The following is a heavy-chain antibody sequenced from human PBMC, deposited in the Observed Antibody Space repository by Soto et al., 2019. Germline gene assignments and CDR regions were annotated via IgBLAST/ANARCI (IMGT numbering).Heavy chain of an antibody. V-gene: IGHV3-53*04. Sequence: GGSLRLSCAASGFTVSSNYMSWVRQAPGKGLEWVSVIYSGGSTYYADSVKGRFTISRHNSKNTLYLQMNSLRAEDTAVYYCARAVRYKYCSGGSCYFDYWGQGNLVTVSS. CDR3: ARAVRYKYCSGGSCYFDY. CDR2: IYSGGST. J-gene: IGHJ4*02. CDR1: GFTVSSNY. D-gene: IGHD2-15*01.